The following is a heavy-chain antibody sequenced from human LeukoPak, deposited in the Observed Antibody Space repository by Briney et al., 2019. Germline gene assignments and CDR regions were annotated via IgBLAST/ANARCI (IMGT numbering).Heavy chain of an antibody. CDR1: GFTFSSYS. CDR2: ISRSSRTI. V-gene: IGHV3-48*02. Sequence: GGSLRLSCAASGFTFSSYSMNWVRQAPGKGLEWVSYISRSSRTIYYADSVKGRFTISRDNAKNSLYLQMNSLRDEDTAVYYCAVFLEWQGATYYGMDVWGQGTTVTVSS. D-gene: IGHD3-3*01. J-gene: IGHJ6*02. CDR3: AVFLEWQGATYYGMDV.